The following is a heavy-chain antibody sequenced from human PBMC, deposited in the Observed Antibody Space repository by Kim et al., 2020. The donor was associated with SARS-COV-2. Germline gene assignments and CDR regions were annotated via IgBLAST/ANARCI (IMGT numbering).Heavy chain of an antibody. J-gene: IGHJ6*02. V-gene: IGHV1-69*13. CDR2: IIPIFGTA. D-gene: IGHD3-10*01. Sequence: SVKVSCKASGGTFSSYAISWVRQAPGQGLEWMGGIIPIFGTANYAQKFQGRVTNTADESTSTAYMELSSLRSEDTAVYYCARDGGFGELLQLDPYGMDVWGQGTTVTVSS. CDR3: ARDGGFGELLQLDPYGMDV. CDR1: GGTFSSYA.